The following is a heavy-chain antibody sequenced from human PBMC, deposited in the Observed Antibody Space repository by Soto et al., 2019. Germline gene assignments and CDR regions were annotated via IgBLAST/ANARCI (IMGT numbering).Heavy chain of an antibody. CDR2: ISGGRAST. J-gene: IGHJ6*01. D-gene: IGHD2-21*02. CDR3: AKDQNRVGFIDVVVTANYGMDV. Sequence: EVQLLQSGGGLVQPGGSLRLSCAASGFPFSTYAMTWVRQAPGEGLEWVSSISGGRASTYYADSVQGRFTISRDKSKNTLYLQMNSLRAEDTAVYYCAKDQNRVGFIDVVVTANYGMDVW. V-gene: IGHV3-23*01. CDR1: GFPFSTYA.